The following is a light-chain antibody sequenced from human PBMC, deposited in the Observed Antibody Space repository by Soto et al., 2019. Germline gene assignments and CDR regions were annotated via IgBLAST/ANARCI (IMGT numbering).Light chain of an antibody. CDR3: QQSYSNPLT. CDR1: QSISND. CDR2: AAS. V-gene: IGKV1-39*01. Sequence: DIQMAQSPSSLSASVGDRITITCRASQSISNDLNWYQQKPGKAPDLLIYAASSLQSGVPSRFSGRGSGTDFTLTSSSLQPEDFATYYCQQSYSNPLTFGGGTKVEIK. J-gene: IGKJ4*01.